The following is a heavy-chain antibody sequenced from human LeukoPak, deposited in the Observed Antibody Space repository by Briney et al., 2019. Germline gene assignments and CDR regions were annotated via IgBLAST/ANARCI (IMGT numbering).Heavy chain of an antibody. J-gene: IGHJ4*02. CDR1: GFTFSNAW. Sequence: PGGSLRLSCAASGFTFSNAWMSWVRQAPGKGLEWVSSISSSSSYIYYADSVKGRFTISRDNAKNSLYLQMNSLRAEDTAVYYCARDLGYCSSTSCYPPLGYWGQGTLVTVSS. D-gene: IGHD2-2*01. CDR2: ISSSSSYI. CDR3: ARDLGYCSSTSCYPPLGY. V-gene: IGHV3-21*01.